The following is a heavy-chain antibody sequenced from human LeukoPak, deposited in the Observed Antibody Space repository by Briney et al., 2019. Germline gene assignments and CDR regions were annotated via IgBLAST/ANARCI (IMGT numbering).Heavy chain of an antibody. V-gene: IGHV3-7*01. J-gene: IGHJ4*02. CDR3: AREGEYYDSSGYYTTLDY. D-gene: IGHD3-22*01. CDR2: IKQDGSEK. CDR1: GFTFSSYW. Sequence: GGSLRLSCAASGFTFSSYWMSWVRQAPGKGLEWVANIKQDGSEKYYVDSVKGRFTISRDNAKNSLYLQMNSLRAEDTAMYYCAREGEYYDSSGYYTTLDYWGQGTLVTVSS.